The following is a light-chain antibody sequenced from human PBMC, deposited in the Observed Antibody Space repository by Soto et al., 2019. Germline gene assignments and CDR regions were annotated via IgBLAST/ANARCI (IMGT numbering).Light chain of an antibody. V-gene: IGKV3-20*01. Sequence: EIVLTQSPGTLSLSPGERATLSCRASQSVSSNNLAWYQQKPGQAPRLLIYGASRRATGIPDRFSGSGSGTDFTLTISRLEPEDFAVYYCQQYGGSATFGPGTKVEIK. CDR2: GAS. J-gene: IGKJ1*01. CDR3: QQYGGSAT. CDR1: QSVSSNN.